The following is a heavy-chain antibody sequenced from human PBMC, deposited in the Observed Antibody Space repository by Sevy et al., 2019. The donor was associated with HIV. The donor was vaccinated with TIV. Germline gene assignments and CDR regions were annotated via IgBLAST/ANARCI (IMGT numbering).Heavy chain of an antibody. J-gene: IGHJ4*02. CDR1: GFTFDDYA. V-gene: IGHV3-9*01. CDR3: AKVSRGTTVTRYYFDY. D-gene: IGHD4-17*01. CDR2: ISWNSGSI. Sequence: GGSLRLSCAASGFTFDDYAMHWVRQAPGKGLEWVSGISWNSGSIGYADSVKGRFTISRDNAKNSLYLQMNSLRAEDTALYYCAKVSRGTTVTRYYFDYWGQGTLVTVSS.